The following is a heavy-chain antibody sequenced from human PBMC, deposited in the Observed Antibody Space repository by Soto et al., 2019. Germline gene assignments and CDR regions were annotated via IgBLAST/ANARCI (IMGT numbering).Heavy chain of an antibody. CDR1: GGSINSCGYY. CDR3: ASRGSYRPPIHY. V-gene: IGHV4-31*11. J-gene: IGHJ4*02. CDR2: IYYSGST. Sequence: SETLSLTCAVSGGSINSCGYYWSWIRQLPGKGLEWIGYIYYSGSTYYNPSLKSRVTVSVDTSKNQFSLKLSSVTAAATAVYYCASRGSYRPPIHYCGQGTLVTVSS. D-gene: IGHD3-16*02.